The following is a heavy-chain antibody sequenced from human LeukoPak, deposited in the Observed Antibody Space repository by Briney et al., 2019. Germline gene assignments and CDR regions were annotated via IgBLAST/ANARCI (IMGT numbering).Heavy chain of an antibody. D-gene: IGHD3-22*01. CDR1: GGSIGSYY. CDR3: ARHLRGYDSSGYYYYSADAFDI. Sequence: SETLSLTCTVSGGSIGSYYWSWIRQPPGKGLEWIGYIYTSGSTNYNPSLKSRVTISVDTSKNHFYLKLSSVTAADTAVYYCARHLRGYDSSGYYYYSADAFDIWGQGTMVTVSS. CDR2: IYTSGST. J-gene: IGHJ3*02. V-gene: IGHV4-4*09.